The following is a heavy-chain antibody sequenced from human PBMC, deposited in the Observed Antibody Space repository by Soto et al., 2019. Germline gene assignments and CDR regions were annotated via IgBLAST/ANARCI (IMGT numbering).Heavy chain of an antibody. CDR2: IYYSGST. V-gene: IGHV4-61*01. J-gene: IGHJ6*02. CDR1: GGSVSSGSYY. Sequence: QVQLQESGPGLVKPSETLSLTCTVSGGSVSSGSYYWSWIRQPPGKGLEWIGYIYYSGSTNYNPSLKSRVTISVDTSKNQFSLQLSSVTAADTAVYSCASSYRSGWPYYYYGMDVWGQGTTVTVSS. CDR3: ASSYRSGWPYYYYGMDV. D-gene: IGHD6-19*01.